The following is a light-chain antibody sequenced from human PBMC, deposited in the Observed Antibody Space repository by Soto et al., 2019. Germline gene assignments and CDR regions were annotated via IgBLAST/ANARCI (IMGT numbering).Light chain of an antibody. CDR2: GAS. J-gene: IGKJ4*01. CDR3: QKYGSSPPLT. Sequence: EIVMTQSPDTLSLPPGERATLSCRASQTVSSNYLAWCQQRPGQAPRLLIYGASTRAAGIPARFSGSGSGTDFTLTITSLEPEDFAVHYCQKYGSSPPLTFGGGTKVDIK. V-gene: IGKV3-20*01. CDR1: QTVSSNY.